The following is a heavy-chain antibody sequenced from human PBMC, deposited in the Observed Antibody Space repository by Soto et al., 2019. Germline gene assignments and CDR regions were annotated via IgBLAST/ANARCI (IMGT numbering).Heavy chain of an antibody. CDR3: AFKTGGGWEDGMDV. Sequence: SETLSLTCTVSGGSISSSSYYWGWIRQPPGKGLEWIGSIYYSGSTYYNPSLKSRVTISVDTSKNQFSLKLSSVTAADTAVYYCAFKTGGGWEDGMDVWGQGTTVTVSS. CDR2: IYYSGST. J-gene: IGHJ6*02. D-gene: IGHD6-19*01. V-gene: IGHV4-39*01. CDR1: GGSISSSSYY.